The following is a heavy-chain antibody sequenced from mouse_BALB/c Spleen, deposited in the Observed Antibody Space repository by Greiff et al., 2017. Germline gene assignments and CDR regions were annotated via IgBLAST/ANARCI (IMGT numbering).Heavy chain of an antibody. CDR1: GFSLTSYG. D-gene: IGHD2-4*01. CDR3: ARDDYDYDERYAMDY. Sequence: VMLVESGPGLVAPSQSLSITCTVSGFSLTSYGVHWVRQPPGKGLEWLGVIWAGGSTNYNSALMSRLSISKDNSKSQVFLKMNSLQTDDTAMYYCARDDYDYDERYAMDYWGQGTSVTVSS. J-gene: IGHJ4*01. CDR2: IWAGGST. V-gene: IGHV2-9*02.